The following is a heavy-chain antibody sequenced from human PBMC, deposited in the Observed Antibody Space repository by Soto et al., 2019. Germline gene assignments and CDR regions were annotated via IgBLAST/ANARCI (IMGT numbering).Heavy chain of an antibody. CDR2: IYYSGST. J-gene: IGHJ6*02. V-gene: IGHV4-59*01. D-gene: IGHD2-8*01. CDR3: ARVYLKYYYYGMDV. CDR1: GGSISSYY. Sequence: LSLTCTVSGGSISSYYWSWIRQPPGKGLEWIGYIYYSGSTNYNPSLKSRVTISVDTSKNQFSLKLSSVTAADTAVYYCARVYLKYYYYGMDVWGQGTTVTVSS.